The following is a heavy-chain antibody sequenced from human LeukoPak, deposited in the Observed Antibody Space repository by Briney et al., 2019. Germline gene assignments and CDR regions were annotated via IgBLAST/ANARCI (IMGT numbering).Heavy chain of an antibody. CDR3: AHRRSGYDWNPGDFDY. CDR1: GFSLTTRPLG. CDR2: IYWDNDK. Sequence: QTLTLTCSLSGFSLTTRPLGVGWSRQPPGKALEWLPVIYWDNDKRYNPSLKTRLTVTTATSKNQVVLILTNMDPVDTATYYCAHRRSGYDWNPGDFDYWGLGTLVTVSS. D-gene: IGHD1-20*01. J-gene: IGHJ4*02. V-gene: IGHV2-5*02.